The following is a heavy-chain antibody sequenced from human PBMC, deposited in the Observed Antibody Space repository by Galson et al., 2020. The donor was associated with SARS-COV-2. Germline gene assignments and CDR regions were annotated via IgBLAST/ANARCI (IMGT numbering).Heavy chain of an antibody. V-gene: IGHV4-39*01. CDR3: AINTGTYYYDSSGYYPFDY. CDR1: GGSISSSRYY. Sequence: TENLSLTCTVSGGSISSSRYYWGWIRQPPGKGLEWIGSIYYSGSTYYNPSLKSRVTISVDTSKNQFSLKLSSVTAADTAVYYCAINTGTYYYDSSGYYPFDYWGQGTLVTVSS. D-gene: IGHD3-22*01. J-gene: IGHJ4*02. CDR2: IYYSGST.